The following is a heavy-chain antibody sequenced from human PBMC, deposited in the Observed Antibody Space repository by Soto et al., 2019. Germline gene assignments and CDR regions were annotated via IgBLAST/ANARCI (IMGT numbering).Heavy chain of an antibody. CDR2: ISYDGSDK. V-gene: IGHV3-30*18. D-gene: IGHD1-1*01. CDR3: AKDWSGTSWFDP. J-gene: IGHJ5*02. CDR1: GFTSSSYG. Sequence: VGSLRLSCAASGFTSSSYGMHWVRQAPGKGLEWVAVISYDGSDKYYADSVKGRFTISRDNSKNTVYMQMNSLRAEDTAVYYCAKDWSGTSWFDPWGQGTLVTVSS.